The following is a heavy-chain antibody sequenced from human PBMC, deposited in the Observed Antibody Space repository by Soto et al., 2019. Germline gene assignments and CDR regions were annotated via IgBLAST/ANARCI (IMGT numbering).Heavy chain of an antibody. D-gene: IGHD3-10*01. J-gene: IGHJ4*02. CDR1: GYSFTNYW. CDR3: ARSADMVRGAPDY. CDR2: IYPGDSDT. V-gene: IGHV5-51*01. Sequence: HGESLKISCKGSGYSFTNYWIGWVRQMPGKGLEWMGIIYPGDSDTRYSPSFQGQVTISADKSISTAYLQWSSLKASDTAMYYCARSADMVRGAPDYWGQGTLVTVSS.